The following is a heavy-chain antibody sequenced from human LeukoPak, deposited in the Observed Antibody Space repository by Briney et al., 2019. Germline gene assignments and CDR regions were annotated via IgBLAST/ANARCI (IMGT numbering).Heavy chain of an antibody. D-gene: IGHD1-1*01. CDR2: IWYDGSNK. J-gene: IGHJ5*02. CDR3: AREIGGTYNWFDP. Sequence: SGGSLRLSCAASGFTFSSYGMLWVRQAPGKGLEWVAVIWYDGSNKYYADSVKGRFTISRDNSKNTLYLQMNSLRAEDTAVYYCAREIGGTYNWFDPWGQGTLVTVSS. CDR1: GFTFSSYG. V-gene: IGHV3-33*01.